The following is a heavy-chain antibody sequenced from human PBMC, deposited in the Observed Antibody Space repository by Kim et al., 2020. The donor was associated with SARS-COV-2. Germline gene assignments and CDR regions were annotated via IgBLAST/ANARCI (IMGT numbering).Heavy chain of an antibody. Sequence: ASVKVSYKASGYRFSSYAMNWVRQAPGQGLEWMGYINTNTGKSTYAQDFTGRFVFSLDTSVSTAYLEISGLMAEDSVVYYCARDGGGGRLDSWGQGSLVT. CDR3: ARDGGGGRLDS. J-gene: IGHJ4*02. CDR2: INTNTGKS. V-gene: IGHV7-4-1*02. CDR1: GYRFSSYA. D-gene: IGHD2-15*01.